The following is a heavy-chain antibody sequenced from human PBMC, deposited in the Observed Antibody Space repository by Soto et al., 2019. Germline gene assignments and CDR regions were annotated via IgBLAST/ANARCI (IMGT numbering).Heavy chain of an antibody. CDR1: GYTFTSYG. D-gene: IGHD2-2*01. J-gene: IGHJ5*02. CDR2: ISAYNGNT. V-gene: IGHV1-18*01. CDR3: ARTPYCISTSCLYNWFDP. Sequence: GASVKVSCKASGYTFTSYGISWVRQAPGQGLEWMGWISAYNGNTNYAQKLQGRVTMTTDTSTSTAYMELRSLRSDDTAVYYCARTPYCISTSCLYNWFDPWGQGTLVTVSS.